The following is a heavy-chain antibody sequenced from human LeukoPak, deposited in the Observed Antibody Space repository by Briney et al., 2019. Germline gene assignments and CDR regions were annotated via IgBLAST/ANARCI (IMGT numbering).Heavy chain of an antibody. CDR2: ISSSSSYI. D-gene: IGHD3-10*01. Sequence: PGGSLRLSCAASGFTFSSYSMNWVRQAPGKGLEWVSSISSSSSYIYYADSVKGRFTISRDNAKNSLYLQMNSLRAEDTAVYYCARARYGSGTVSDYWGQGTLVTVSS. CDR3: ARARYGSGTVSDY. J-gene: IGHJ4*02. CDR1: GFTFSSYS. V-gene: IGHV3-21*01.